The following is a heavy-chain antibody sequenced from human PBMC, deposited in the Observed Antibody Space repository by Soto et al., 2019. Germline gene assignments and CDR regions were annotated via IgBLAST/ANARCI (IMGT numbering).Heavy chain of an antibody. V-gene: IGHV3-30*18. Sequence: QVQLVESGGGVVQPGRSLRLSCAASGFTFSSYGMHWVRQAPGKGLEWVAVISYDGSNKYYADSVKGRFTISRDNSKNTLYLQMNILRAEDTAVYYCANESPVEAVDYWGQGTLVIVSS. CDR1: GFTFSSYG. CDR3: ANESPVEAVDY. J-gene: IGHJ4*02. CDR2: ISYDGSNK. D-gene: IGHD1-26*01.